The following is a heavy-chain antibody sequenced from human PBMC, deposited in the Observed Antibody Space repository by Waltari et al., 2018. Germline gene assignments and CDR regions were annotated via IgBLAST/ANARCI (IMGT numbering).Heavy chain of an antibody. CDR3: ARDYCSSISCVFDY. Sequence: EMQLVESGGGLIQPGESLRLSCAASGFNVSRNYMRWVRQAPGEGPEWVSILYSDGRTFYADSVKGRFTISRDNSKNTVYLEMNSLRAEDTAMYYCARDYCSSISCVFDYWGQGTLVTVSS. V-gene: IGHV3-53*01. CDR2: LYSDGRT. J-gene: IGHJ4*02. D-gene: IGHD2-2*01. CDR1: GFNVSRNY.